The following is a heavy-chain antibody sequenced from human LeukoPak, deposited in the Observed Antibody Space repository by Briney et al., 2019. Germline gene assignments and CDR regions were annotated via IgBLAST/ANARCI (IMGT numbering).Heavy chain of an antibody. D-gene: IGHD5-24*01. V-gene: IGHV3-53*01. CDR2: IYSGGGT. J-gene: IGHJ4*02. Sequence: GGSLGLSCAASGFIFSTKYMTWVRQAPGKGLEWVSVIYSGGGTYYADSVKGRFTISRDNSKNTLYLQMNNLRAEDTALYYCASGEMATVTLDYWGQGTLVVVSS. CDR1: GFIFSTKY. CDR3: ASGEMATVTLDY.